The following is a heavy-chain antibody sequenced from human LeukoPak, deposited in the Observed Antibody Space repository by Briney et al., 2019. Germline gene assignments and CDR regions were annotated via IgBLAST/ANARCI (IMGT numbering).Heavy chain of an antibody. J-gene: IGHJ4*02. Sequence: SEPLSLTCTVSRGSISTFYWSWIRQPAGKGLECIGRIFASRTANYNPSLKSRITLSVDTSKNVVSLKLTSVTAADTAVYYCARGRSYSSGWFVDYWGQGTPVSVSS. D-gene: IGHD6-19*01. CDR1: RGSISTFY. CDR2: IFASRTA. V-gene: IGHV4-4*07. CDR3: ARGRSYSSGWFVDY.